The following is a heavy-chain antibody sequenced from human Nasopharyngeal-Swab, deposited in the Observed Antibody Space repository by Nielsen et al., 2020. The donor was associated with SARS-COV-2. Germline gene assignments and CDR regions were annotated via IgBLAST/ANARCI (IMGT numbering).Heavy chain of an antibody. V-gene: IGHV3-73*01. J-gene: IGHJ4*02. Sequence: AGSLRLSCAASGFIFSASAIHWVRQASGKGLEWVGRIGDKDHHYATTYGASGQGRFTISRDDSKNTAFLQMDSLKTEDTALYYCTTDFYFDYWGQGTLVTVSS. CDR1: GFIFSASA. CDR3: TTDFYFDY. CDR2: IGDKDHHYAT.